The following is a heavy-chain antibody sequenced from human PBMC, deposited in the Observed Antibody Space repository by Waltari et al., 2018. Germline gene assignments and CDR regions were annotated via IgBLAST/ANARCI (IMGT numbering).Heavy chain of an antibody. Sequence: EVRLVQSGAEVKKTGESLKISGKGSGDKFSTYWIGWVRAVHGKGLEWMGIVYVGDSETRYGPSFRGQVPMSADKSITTAYLQWSSLKASDTAMYYCARREHDYDYVGGSYRRVIDTFDIWGQGTRVTVSS. CDR3: ARREHDYDYVGGSYRRVIDTFDI. J-gene: IGHJ3*02. V-gene: IGHV5-51*03. CDR1: GDKFSTYW. CDR2: VYVGDSET. D-gene: IGHD3-16*02.